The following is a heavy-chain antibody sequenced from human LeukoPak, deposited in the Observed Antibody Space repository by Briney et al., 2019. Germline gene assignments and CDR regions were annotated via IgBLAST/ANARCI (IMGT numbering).Heavy chain of an antibody. Sequence: GASVKVSCKASGYTFTTYDVNWVRQATGQGLEWMGWMNPNSGNTGYAQKFQGRVTMTRNTSISTAYMELSSLRSEDTAVYYCARDREGHYYGSGMFGFDPWGQGTLVTVSS. CDR1: GYTFTTYD. CDR2: MNPNSGNT. V-gene: IGHV1-8*01. D-gene: IGHD3-10*01. CDR3: ARDREGHYYGSGMFGFDP. J-gene: IGHJ5*02.